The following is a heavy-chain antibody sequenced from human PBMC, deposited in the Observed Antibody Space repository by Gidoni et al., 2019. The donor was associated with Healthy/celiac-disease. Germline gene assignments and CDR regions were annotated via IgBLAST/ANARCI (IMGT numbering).Heavy chain of an antibody. CDR1: GYTFTSHG. D-gene: IGHD2-15*01. J-gene: IGHJ4*02. V-gene: IGHV1-18*01. Sequence: QVQLVQSGAEGKKPGASVKDSCKASGYTFTSHGISRVRQDRGQGLEWMGWISSYNGNTNCAQKLQGRDTMTTDTSTSTAYMELRSLRSDDTAVYYCARVSWGYCSGGSCYSAGDYWGQGTLVTVSS. CDR2: ISSYNGNT. CDR3: ARVSWGYCSGGSCYSAGDY.